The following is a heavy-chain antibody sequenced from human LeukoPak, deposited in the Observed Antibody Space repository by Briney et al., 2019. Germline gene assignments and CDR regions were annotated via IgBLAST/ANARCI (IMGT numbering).Heavy chain of an antibody. D-gene: IGHD6-13*01. J-gene: IGHJ3*02. CDR3: AKDPGLAAAEEDAFDI. CDR2: ISGSGGST. V-gene: IGHV3-23*01. Sequence: GGSLRLSCAASGFTVSSNYMSWVRQAPGKGLEWVSAISGSGGSTYYADSVKGRFTISRDNSKNTLYLQMNSLRAEDTAVYYCAKDPGLAAAEEDAFDIWGQGTMVTVSS. CDR1: GFTVSSNY.